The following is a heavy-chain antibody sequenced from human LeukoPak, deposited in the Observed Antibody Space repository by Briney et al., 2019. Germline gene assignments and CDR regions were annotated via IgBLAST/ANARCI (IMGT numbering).Heavy chain of an antibody. CDR2: IYTSGST. D-gene: IGHD3-10*01. CDR1: GDSISNYY. V-gene: IGHV4-4*07. Sequence: PSETLFLTCTVSGDSISNYYWSWIRQPAGKGLEWIGRIYTSGSTNYNPSLKSRVTMSVDTSKNQFSLKLSSVTAADTAVYYCARVSLVRGAPDYYFDYWGQGTLVTVSS. CDR3: ARVSLVRGAPDYYFDY. J-gene: IGHJ4*02.